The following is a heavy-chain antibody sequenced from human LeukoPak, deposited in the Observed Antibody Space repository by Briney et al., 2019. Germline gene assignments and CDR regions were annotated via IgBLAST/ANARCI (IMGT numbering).Heavy chain of an antibody. CDR2: INPNSGGT. CDR1: GYTFTGYY. V-gene: IGHV1-2*02. J-gene: IGHJ5*02. Sequence: GASVKVSCKASGYTFTGYYMHWLRQAPGQGLEWMGWINPNSGGTNYAQKFQGRVTMTRDTSISTAYMELSRLRSDDTAVYYCARGGPIVVVPAAYNWFDPWGQGTLVTVSS. CDR3: ARGGPIVVVPAAYNWFDP. D-gene: IGHD2-2*01.